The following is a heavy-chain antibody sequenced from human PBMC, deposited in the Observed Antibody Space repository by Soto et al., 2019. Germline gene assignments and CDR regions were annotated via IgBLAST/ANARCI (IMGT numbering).Heavy chain of an antibody. V-gene: IGHV3-23*01. Sequence: EVQLLESGGGLVQPGGSLRLSCAASGFTFSSYAMSWVRQAPGKGLEWVSAISGSGGSTYYADSVKGRFTISRDNSKNTLYLQMNSLRAEDTAVYYCAKDGGGVYYYYYYGMDVWGRGTTVTVSS. CDR2: ISGSGGST. J-gene: IGHJ6*02. CDR3: AKDGGGVYYYYYYGMDV. CDR1: GFTFSSYA. D-gene: IGHD3-16*01.